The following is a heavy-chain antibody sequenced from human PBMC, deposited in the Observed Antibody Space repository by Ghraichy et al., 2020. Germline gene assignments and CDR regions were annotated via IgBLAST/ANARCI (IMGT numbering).Heavy chain of an antibody. D-gene: IGHD2-2*02. Sequence: ASVKVSCKASGYTFTTYDINWVRQATGQGLEWVGWIGPYSGNTGYAQKFQGRVTMTRDTSISTAYMELSSLTSEDTAVYYCTRGPGAAILEFDYWGQGTLVTVSS. CDR3: TRGPGAAILEFDY. J-gene: IGHJ4*02. CDR1: GYTFTTYD. V-gene: IGHV1-8*01. CDR2: IGPYSGNT.